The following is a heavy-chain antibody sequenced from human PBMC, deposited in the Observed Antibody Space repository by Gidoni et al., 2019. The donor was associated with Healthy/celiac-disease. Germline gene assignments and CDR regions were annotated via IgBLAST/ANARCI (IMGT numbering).Heavy chain of an antibody. CDR1: GFTFGSYA. CDR3: AKDQVGGGYIVVVPAAISYSAFDI. V-gene: IGHV3-23*01. D-gene: IGHD2-2*01. Sequence: EVQLLESGGGLVQPGGSLRLSFAASGFTFGSYAMSWVPQAPGKGLEGVSAISGSGGSTYYADSVKGRFTISRDNSKNTLYMQMNSLRAEDTAVYYCAKDQVGGGYIVVVPAAISYSAFDIWGQGTMVTVSS. J-gene: IGHJ3*02. CDR2: ISGSGGST.